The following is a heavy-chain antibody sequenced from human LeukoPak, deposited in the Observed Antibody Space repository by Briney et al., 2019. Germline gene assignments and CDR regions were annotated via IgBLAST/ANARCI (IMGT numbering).Heavy chain of an antibody. J-gene: IGHJ4*02. V-gene: IGHV5-51*01. D-gene: IGHD1-1*01. CDR1: GXRFTKYW. CDR3: ARLFRNWSDGGVDQ. Sequence: GESLKISFKASGXRFTKYWIGWVRQMPGKDLEWMELIYPGDSDTIYSPSSQGQVTTSAEQSISIAYLQWSSLKASDTAMYYCARLFRNWSDGGVDQWGQGTLVTVSS. CDR2: IYPGDSDT.